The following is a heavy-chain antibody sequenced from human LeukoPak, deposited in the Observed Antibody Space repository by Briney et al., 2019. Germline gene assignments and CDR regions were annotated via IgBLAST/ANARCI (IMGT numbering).Heavy chain of an antibody. D-gene: IGHD2-15*01. Sequence: SETLSLTCTVSGYSISSGYYWGWIRQPPGKGLEWIGSIYHSGRTFYNPSLKSRVTISVDTSKNQFSLKLTSVTAADTAVYYCARVKRYCSGGSCFHWYFDLWGRGTLVTVSS. V-gene: IGHV4-38-2*02. J-gene: IGHJ2*01. CDR3: ARVKRYCSGGSCFHWYFDL. CDR1: GYSISSGYY. CDR2: IYHSGRT.